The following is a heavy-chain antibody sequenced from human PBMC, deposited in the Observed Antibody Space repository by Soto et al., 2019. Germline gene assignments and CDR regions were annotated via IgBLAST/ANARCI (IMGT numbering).Heavy chain of an antibody. J-gene: IGHJ6*02. CDR3: ARGQGDYYDRSGYYADV. CDR1: GGSFTAYY. D-gene: IGHD3-22*01. V-gene: IGHV4-34*01. Sequence: ETLSLTCAVYGGSFTAYYWSWIRQPPGKGLECIGEINHSGSTNYNPSLKSRLTISVDTSKNQVSLKLRSVTAADTAVYYCARGQGDYYDRSGYYADVWGQGTTVTVSS. CDR2: INHSGST.